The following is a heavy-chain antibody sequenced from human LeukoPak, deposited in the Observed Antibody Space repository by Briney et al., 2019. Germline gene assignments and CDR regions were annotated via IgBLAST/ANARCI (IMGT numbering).Heavy chain of an antibody. Sequence: GGSLRLSCAASGFAFSDYAMTWVRHAPGKGLEWISGISGGGGDTYYPDSVKGRFTISRDNSKRTLYLQMNSLRAEDTAVYYCARLETTGSDFDYWGQGTLVTVSS. CDR1: GFAFSDYA. D-gene: IGHD1-1*01. CDR3: ARLETTGSDFDY. V-gene: IGHV3-23*01. J-gene: IGHJ4*02. CDR2: ISGGGGDT.